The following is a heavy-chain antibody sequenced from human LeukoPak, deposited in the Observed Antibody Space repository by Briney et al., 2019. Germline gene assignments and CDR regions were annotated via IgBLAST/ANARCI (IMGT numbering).Heavy chain of an antibody. CDR2: INHSGST. Sequence: PSETLSLTCTVSGGSISGYYWSWIRQPPGKGLEWIGEINHSGSTNYNPSLKSRVTISVDTSKNQFSLKLSSVTASDTAVYYCARLYSPRAFDIWGQGTMVTVSS. V-gene: IGHV4-34*01. J-gene: IGHJ3*02. CDR1: GGSISGYY. CDR3: ARLYSPRAFDI. D-gene: IGHD3-16*02.